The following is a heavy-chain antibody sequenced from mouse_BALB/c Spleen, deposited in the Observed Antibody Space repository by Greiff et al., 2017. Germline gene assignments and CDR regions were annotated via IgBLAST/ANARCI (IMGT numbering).Heavy chain of an antibody. Sequence: EVQGVESGPGLVKPSQSLSLTCTVTGYSITSDYAWNWIRQFPGNKLEWMGYISYSGSTSYNPSLKSRISITRDTSKNQFFLQLNSVTTEDTATYYCARRGLPSMDYWGQGTSVTVSS. V-gene: IGHV3-2*02. D-gene: IGHD2-4*01. CDR2: ISYSGST. CDR1: GYSITSDYA. J-gene: IGHJ4*01. CDR3: ARRGLPSMDY.